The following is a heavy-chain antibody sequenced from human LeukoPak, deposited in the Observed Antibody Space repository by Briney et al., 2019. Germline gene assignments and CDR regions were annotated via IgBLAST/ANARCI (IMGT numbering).Heavy chain of an antibody. Sequence: SETLSLTCAVYGGSFSGYYWSWIRQPPGKGLEWIGEINHSGSTNYNPSLKSRVTISVDTSKNQFSLKLSSVTAADTAVYYCARALRAPVYYMDVWGKGTTVTVSS. V-gene: IGHV4-34*01. CDR2: INHSGST. J-gene: IGHJ6*03. CDR3: ARALRAPVYYMDV. CDR1: GGSFSGYY.